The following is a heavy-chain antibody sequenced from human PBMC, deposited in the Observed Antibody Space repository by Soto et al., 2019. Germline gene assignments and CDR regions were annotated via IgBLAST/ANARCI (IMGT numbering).Heavy chain of an antibody. CDR2: VTDSGRT. V-gene: IGHV4-34*01. J-gene: IGHJ4*02. CDR3: ATSGIFRGVFLPIDS. Sequence: QVQLQQWGAGLLRPSETLSLTCAVSGGSFNEYYWTWIRHAPGKGLEWIGEVTDSGRTNHNPSLKSRVDISVDTSRNQFSLRLTSVTAADTAVYYCATSGIFRGVFLPIDSWGQGTLVTVSA. CDR1: GGSFNEYY. D-gene: IGHD2-15*01.